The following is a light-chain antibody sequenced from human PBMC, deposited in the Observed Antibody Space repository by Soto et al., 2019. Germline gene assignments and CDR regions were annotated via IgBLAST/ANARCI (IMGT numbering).Light chain of an antibody. J-gene: IGKJ1*01. CDR1: QSVSSY. V-gene: IGKV3-11*01. Sequence: EIVLTQSPATLSLSPGERATLSCRASQSVSSYLAWYQQKPGQAPRLLIYDASNRATGIPARFSGSGSGTAFTLTISNLEPEDFAVYYCQQRSNWPPWTFGQGTKVEIK. CDR2: DAS. CDR3: QQRSNWPPWT.